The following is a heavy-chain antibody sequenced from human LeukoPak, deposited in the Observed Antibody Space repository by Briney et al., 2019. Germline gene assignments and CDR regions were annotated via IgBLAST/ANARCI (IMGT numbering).Heavy chain of an antibody. Sequence: PGGSLRLSCAASGFTFISYAMTWVRQAPGKGLEWVSAISGSGGSTYYADSVKGRFTISRDNSKNTLYLQMNSLRAEDTAVYYCAKASSGWGGEYFDYWGQGTLVTVSS. D-gene: IGHD6-19*01. J-gene: IGHJ4*02. V-gene: IGHV3-23*01. CDR3: AKASSGWGGEYFDY. CDR2: ISGSGGST. CDR1: GFTFISYA.